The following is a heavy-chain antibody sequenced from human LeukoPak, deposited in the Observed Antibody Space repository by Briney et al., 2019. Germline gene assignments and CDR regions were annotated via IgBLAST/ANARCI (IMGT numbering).Heavy chain of an antibody. V-gene: IGHV3-48*03. Sequence: SGGSLRLSCAASGFTFSSYEMNWVRQAPGKGLEWVSYISSSGSTIYYADSVKGRFTISRDNAKNSLYLQMNSLRAEDTAVYYCARRDPYYDILTGTGYGMDVWGKGTTVTVSS. D-gene: IGHD3-9*01. CDR3: ARRDPYYDILTGTGYGMDV. CDR1: GFTFSSYE. CDR2: ISSSGSTI. J-gene: IGHJ6*04.